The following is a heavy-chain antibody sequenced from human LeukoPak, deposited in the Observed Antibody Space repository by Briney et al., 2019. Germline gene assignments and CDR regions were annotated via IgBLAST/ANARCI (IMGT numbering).Heavy chain of an antibody. CDR3: ARVSLMIDFDY. Sequence: GSLRLSCAASGFSFSTSWMNWLRQAPGKGLEWVANISPDGRETYYVDSVTGRFTISRDNAKNSLYLQMNSLRADDTAVYYCARVSLMIDFDYWGQGSLVTVSS. CDR2: ISPDGRET. J-gene: IGHJ4*02. D-gene: IGHD3-16*01. V-gene: IGHV3-7*01. CDR1: GFSFSTSW.